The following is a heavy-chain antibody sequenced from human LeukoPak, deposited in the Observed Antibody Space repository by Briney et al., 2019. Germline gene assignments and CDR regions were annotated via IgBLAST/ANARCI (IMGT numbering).Heavy chain of an antibody. CDR1: GGSFSGYY. CDR2: INHSGST. CDR3: ARSSSASSVVSP. V-gene: IGHV4-34*01. D-gene: IGHD6-6*01. Sequence: SETLSLTCAVYGGSFSGYYWSWIRQPPGKGLEWIGEINHSGSTNYNPSLKSRVTISVDTSKNQFSLKLSSVTAADTAVYYCARSSSASSVVSPWGQGTLVTVSS. J-gene: IGHJ5*02.